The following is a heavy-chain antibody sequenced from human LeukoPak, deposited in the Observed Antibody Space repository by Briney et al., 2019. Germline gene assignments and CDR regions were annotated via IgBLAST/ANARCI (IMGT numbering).Heavy chain of an antibody. Sequence: GGSLRLSCAASGFTFNSYAMSWVRQAPGKGLEWVSAISGSGGSTYYADSVKGRFTISRDNSKNTLYLQMNSLRAEDTAVYYCAKDALYDFWSGYSTYYFDYWGQGTLVTVSS. J-gene: IGHJ4*02. D-gene: IGHD3-3*01. V-gene: IGHV3-23*01. CDR2: ISGSGGST. CDR1: GFTFNSYA. CDR3: AKDALYDFWSGYSTYYFDY.